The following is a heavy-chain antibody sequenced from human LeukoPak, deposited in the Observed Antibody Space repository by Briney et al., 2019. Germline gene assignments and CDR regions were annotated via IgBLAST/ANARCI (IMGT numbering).Heavy chain of an antibody. J-gene: IGHJ4*02. Sequence: GGSLRLSCAASGFTFSSYSMNWVRQAPGKGLEWVSAISGSGGSTYYADSVKGRFTISRDNSKNTLYLQMNSLRAEDTAVYYCAKSREWLPHLDYWGQGTLVTVSS. CDR1: GFTFSSYS. V-gene: IGHV3-23*01. CDR3: AKSREWLPHLDY. CDR2: ISGSGGST. D-gene: IGHD5-12*01.